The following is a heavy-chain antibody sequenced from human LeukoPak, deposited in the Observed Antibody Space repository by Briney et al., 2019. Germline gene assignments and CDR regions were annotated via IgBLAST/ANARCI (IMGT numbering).Heavy chain of an antibody. CDR1: GGSISSYY. J-gene: IGHJ5*02. CDR3: ARGPYGDYGASGWFDP. CDR2: TYYSGST. Sequence: PSETLSLTCTVSGGSISSYYWSWIRQPPGKGLEWIGYTYYSGSTNYNPSLKSRVTISVDTSKNQFSLKLSSVTAADTAVYYCARGPYGDYGASGWFDPWGQGTLVTVSS. V-gene: IGHV4-59*01. D-gene: IGHD4-17*01.